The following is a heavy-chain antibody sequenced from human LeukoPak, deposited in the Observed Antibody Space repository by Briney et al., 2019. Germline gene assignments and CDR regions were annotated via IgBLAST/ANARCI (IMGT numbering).Heavy chain of an antibody. J-gene: IGHJ3*02. CDR2: INTNTGNP. D-gene: IGHD2-8*01. CDR1: GGTFSSYA. V-gene: IGHV7-4-1*02. Sequence: VASVKVSCKASGGTFSSYAISWVRQAPGQGLEWMGWINTNTGNPTYAPDFTGRFVFSLDTSVSTAYLQISSLKAEDTAMYYCARQTNNVGAFDIWGQGTMVTVSS. CDR3: ARQTNNVGAFDI.